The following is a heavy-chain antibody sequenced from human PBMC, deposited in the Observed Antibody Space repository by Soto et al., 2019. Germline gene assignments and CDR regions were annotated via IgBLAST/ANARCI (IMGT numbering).Heavy chain of an antibody. Sequence: QVQLRESGPGLVKSSETLSLTCTVSGGSISTYYWSWVRQPPGKGLEWIGYIYYSGTATYNPSLRSRVTISVDTSKNQFSLRLSSVTASDTAVYYCARGDGIQLGSLAGRYYYHKMDVWGQGTRSPST. CDR2: IYYSGTA. CDR1: GGSISTYY. D-gene: IGHD1-1*01. V-gene: IGHV4-59*01. CDR3: ARGDGIQLGSLAGRYYYHKMDV. J-gene: IGHJ6*02.